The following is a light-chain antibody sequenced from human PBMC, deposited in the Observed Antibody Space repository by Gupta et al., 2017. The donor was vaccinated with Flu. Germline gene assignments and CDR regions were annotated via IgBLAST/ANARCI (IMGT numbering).Light chain of an antibody. V-gene: IGKV1-12*01. CDR1: QDISNW. Sequence: DIQMTQSPSSVSASVGDRVTITCRASQDISNWLAWFQQKPGEASKLLVSAASNLESGVPSRFSGSGSETDFTLTISSLQPEDFATYYCQQASSFPWTFGQGTKVEIK. CDR2: AAS. CDR3: QQASSFPWT. J-gene: IGKJ1*01.